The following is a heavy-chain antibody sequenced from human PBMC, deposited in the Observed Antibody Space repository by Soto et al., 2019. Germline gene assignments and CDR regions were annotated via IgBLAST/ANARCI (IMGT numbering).Heavy chain of an antibody. CDR3: ARAGYREYYFDY. CDR1: GDSISSSTSY. V-gene: IGHV4-39*01. CDR2: IFYSGSV. Sequence: PSETLSLTCTVSGDSISSSTSYWGWIRLPPGKGLEWIGIIFYSGSVYYNPSLTGRVTLSVDTSKNQFSLSLSAVTAADTAVYYCARAGYREYYFDYWGQGTLVTVSS. D-gene: IGHD2-15*01. J-gene: IGHJ4*02.